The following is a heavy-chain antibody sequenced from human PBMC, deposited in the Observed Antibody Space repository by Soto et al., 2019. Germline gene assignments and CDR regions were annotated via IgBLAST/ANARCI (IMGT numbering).Heavy chain of an antibody. CDR3: ARDKYDILTGYYSDYYMDV. V-gene: IGHV1-18*01. CDR2: ISAYNGNT. CDR1: GYTFTSYG. J-gene: IGHJ6*03. Sequence: QVQLVQSGAEVKKPGASVKVSYKASGYTFTSYGISWVRQAPGQGLEWMGWISAYNGNTNYAQKLQGRVTLTIDTSTSTAYMELRSLRSDDTGVYYCARDKYDILTGYYSDYYMDVWGKGTTVTASS. D-gene: IGHD3-9*01.